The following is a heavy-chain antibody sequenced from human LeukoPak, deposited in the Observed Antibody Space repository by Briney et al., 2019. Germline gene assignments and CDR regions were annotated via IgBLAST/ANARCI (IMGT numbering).Heavy chain of an antibody. CDR3: ARARGDTAWIRD. V-gene: IGHV1-2*02. Sequence: ASVKVSCKASGYTFTGYYMHWVRQAPGQGLEWMGWINPNSGGTNYAQKFQGRVTMTRDTSISTAYMELSRLRSDDTAVYYCARARGDTAWIRDWGQGTLVTVSS. CDR2: INPNSGGT. D-gene: IGHD5-18*01. J-gene: IGHJ4*02. CDR1: GYTFTGYY.